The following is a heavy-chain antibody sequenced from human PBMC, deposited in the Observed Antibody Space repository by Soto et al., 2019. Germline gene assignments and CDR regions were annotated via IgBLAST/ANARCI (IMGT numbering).Heavy chain of an antibody. Sequence: GGSLRLSCSASGFTFSSYAMHWVRQAPGKGLEYVSAISSNGCSTYYADSVKGRFTISRDNSKNTLYLQMSSLRAEDTAVYYCVKDSSSWYSYYYYGMDVWGQGTTVTVSS. V-gene: IGHV3-64D*08. CDR1: GFTFSSYA. J-gene: IGHJ6*02. CDR2: ISSNGCST. CDR3: VKDSSSWYSYYYYGMDV. D-gene: IGHD6-13*01.